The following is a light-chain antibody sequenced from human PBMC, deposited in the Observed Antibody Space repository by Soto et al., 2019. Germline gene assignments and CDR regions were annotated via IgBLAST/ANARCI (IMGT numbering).Light chain of an antibody. CDR3: QQYNSYSLT. J-gene: IGKJ4*01. V-gene: IGKV1-5*01. CDR1: QTLSSW. Sequence: DIQMTQSPSTLSASVGDRVTITCRASQTLSSWLAWYQQKPGKAPKLLIYDVSNLESGGPSRFSGSGSGTEFPLTISSLQPDDFATYSCQQYNSYSLTFGGGTKVEIK. CDR2: DVS.